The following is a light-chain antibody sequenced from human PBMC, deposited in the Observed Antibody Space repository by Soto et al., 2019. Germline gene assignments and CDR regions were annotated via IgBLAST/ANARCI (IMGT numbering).Light chain of an antibody. CDR1: SSNIGAGYA. CDR3: QSYDSSLSGVV. Sequence: QSVLTQPPSVSGAPGQRVTISCTGSSSNIGAGYAVHWYQQLPGTAPKLLIYDNNNRPSGVPDRFSGSESGTSASLAITGRQAEDEADYYCQSYDSSLSGVVFGGGTKLTVL. J-gene: IGLJ2*01. CDR2: DNN. V-gene: IGLV1-40*01.